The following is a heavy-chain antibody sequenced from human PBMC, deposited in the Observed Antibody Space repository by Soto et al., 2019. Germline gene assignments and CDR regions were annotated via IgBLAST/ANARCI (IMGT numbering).Heavy chain of an antibody. CDR3: AKTYYDFPSGYYLDY. J-gene: IGHJ4*02. Sequence: EVQVLESGGDLVQPGGSLRLSCAASGFTFSSSVMSWVRQAPGKGLEWVSSVTGNPGSAYYAHSVKGRFTISRDNSRKTLSLQMNSLRAEDTALYYCAKTYYDFPSGYYLDYWGQGALVTVSS. CDR2: VTGNPGSA. V-gene: IGHV3-23*01. D-gene: IGHD3-3*01. CDR1: GFTFSSSV.